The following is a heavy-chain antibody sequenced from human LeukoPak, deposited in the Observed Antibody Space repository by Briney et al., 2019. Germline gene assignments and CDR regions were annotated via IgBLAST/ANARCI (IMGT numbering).Heavy chain of an antibody. Sequence: GGSLRLSCAASGFTFSDYYMSWIRQAPGKGLEWVSYISSSGSTIYYADSVKGRFTISRENAKNSLYLQMNSLRAEDTAVYYCARDVDFLQYYYGMDVWGQGTTVTVSS. CDR3: ARDVDFLQYYYGMDV. CDR2: ISSSGSTI. CDR1: GFTFSDYY. V-gene: IGHV3-11*01. J-gene: IGHJ6*02. D-gene: IGHD3-3*01.